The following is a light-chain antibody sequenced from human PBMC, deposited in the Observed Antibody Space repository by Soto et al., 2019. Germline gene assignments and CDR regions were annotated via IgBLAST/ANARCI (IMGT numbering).Light chain of an antibody. J-gene: IGKJ4*01. CDR1: QGSSGY. CDR3: KQFYTWPVT. Sequence: CRMSQGSSGYLVCFQQKPGKAHELLIYAASTLQSGVQSSFSGSGSGTDVTLTIIRLQSEDCAVYYCKQFYTWPVTGGGGTKVDI. CDR2: AAS. V-gene: IGKV1D-8*01.